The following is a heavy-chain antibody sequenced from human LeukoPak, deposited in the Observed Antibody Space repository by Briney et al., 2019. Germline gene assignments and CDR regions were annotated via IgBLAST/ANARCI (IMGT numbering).Heavy chain of an antibody. CDR3: ARKGPEHLPTYFDY. CDR2: INHSGST. J-gene: IGHJ4*02. D-gene: IGHD2-21*01. V-gene: IGHV4-34*01. Sequence: PSETLSLTCAVYGGSFSGYYWSWIRQPPGKGLEWIGEINHSGSTNYNPSLSGRVAISLDKSRNHFTLMVTAVTAADTAFYYCARKGPEHLPTYFDYWGRGILVTVSS. CDR1: GGSFSGYY.